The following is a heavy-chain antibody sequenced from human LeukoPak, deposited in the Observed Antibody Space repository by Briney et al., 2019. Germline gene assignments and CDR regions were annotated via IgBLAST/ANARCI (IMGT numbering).Heavy chain of an antibody. CDR2: ISPDSGGT. D-gene: IGHD3-16*01. J-gene: IGHJ5*02. Sequence: ASVKVSCKASGYTFTGYYIHWVRQAPGQGLEWMGRISPDSGGTNFAQRFQGRVTMTRDTSISTAYMELSRLRSDDAAVYYCARELGGSYNWFDPWGQGTLVTVSS. V-gene: IGHV1-2*06. CDR1: GYTFTGYY. CDR3: ARELGGSYNWFDP.